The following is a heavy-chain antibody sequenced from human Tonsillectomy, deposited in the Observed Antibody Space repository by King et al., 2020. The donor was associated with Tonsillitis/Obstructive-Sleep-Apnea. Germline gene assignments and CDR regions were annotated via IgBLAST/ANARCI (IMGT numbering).Heavy chain of an antibody. D-gene: IGHD3-3*01. CDR2: ISAYNGNT. V-gene: IGHV1-18*01. J-gene: IGHJ6*03. CDR3: ASTTIFGVVIYYMDV. CDR1: GYTFTRYG. Sequence: QLVQSGAEVKKPGASVKVSCKSSGYTFTRYGINWVRQAPGQGLEWMGGISAYNGNTNYAQKLQGQVTMTTDTSTTTAYMELRSLRSDDTAVYYCASTTIFGVVIYYMDVWGKGTTVTVSS.